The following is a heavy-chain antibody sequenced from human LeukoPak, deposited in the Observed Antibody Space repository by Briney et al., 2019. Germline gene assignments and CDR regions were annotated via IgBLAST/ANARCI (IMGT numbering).Heavy chain of an antibody. V-gene: IGHV4-30-4*01. CDR2: IYYSGSI. CDR1: GGSISSGDYY. Sequence: PSEPLSLTCTVSGGSISSGDYYWSWIRQPPGKGLEWIRYIYYSGSIYYNPSLKSRVTISADTSKNQFSLKLSSVTPADTAVYYCARGGRGLRLGELSHFDYWGQGTLVTVSS. J-gene: IGHJ4*02. CDR3: ARGGRGLRLGELSHFDY. D-gene: IGHD3-16*02.